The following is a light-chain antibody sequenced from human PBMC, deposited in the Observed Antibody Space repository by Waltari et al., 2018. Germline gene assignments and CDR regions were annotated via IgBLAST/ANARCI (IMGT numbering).Light chain of an antibody. CDR3: QQLSTYPLT. CDR2: AAS. J-gene: IGKJ4*01. V-gene: IGKV1-9*01. Sequence: DIKLTQSPSFLSVSVGDRVTITCRASQGISSSLAWYQQKPGKAPKLLVYAASSLQSGVPSRFSGSGSGTEVTLTIRSLKPEDFASYYCQQLSTYPLTIGGGTKVEIK. CDR1: QGISSS.